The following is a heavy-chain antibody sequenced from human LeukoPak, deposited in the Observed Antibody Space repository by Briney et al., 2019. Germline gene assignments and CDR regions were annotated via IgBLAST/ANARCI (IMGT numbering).Heavy chain of an antibody. J-gene: IGHJ4*02. Sequence: PSETLSLTCAVSGGSISSNSYYWSWIRQPPGKGLEWIGYIYYSGSTNYNPSLKSRVTISVDTSKNQFSLKLSSVTAADTAVYYCARSGYSGYDQGSNFDYWGQGTLVTVSP. V-gene: IGHV4-61*01. CDR2: IYYSGST. CDR1: GGSISSNSYY. D-gene: IGHD5-12*01. CDR3: ARSGYSGYDQGSNFDY.